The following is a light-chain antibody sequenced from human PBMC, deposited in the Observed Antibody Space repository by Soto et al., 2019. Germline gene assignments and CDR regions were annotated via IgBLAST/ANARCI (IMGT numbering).Light chain of an antibody. CDR1: QGISSY. CDR2: AAS. J-gene: IGKJ2*01. V-gene: IGKV1-8*01. Sequence: AIRMTQYPSSLSASTGDRVTITCRASQGISSYLAWYQQKPGKAPKLLIYAASTLQSGVPSRFSGSVSGTDFTLIISCLQSEDFATYYCQQYYSYPPAFGQGT. CDR3: QQYYSYPPA.